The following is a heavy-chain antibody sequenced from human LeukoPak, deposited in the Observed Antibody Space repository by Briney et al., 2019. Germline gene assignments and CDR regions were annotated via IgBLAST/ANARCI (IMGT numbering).Heavy chain of an antibody. CDR1: GGSISSYY. CDR3: ARDRAPWNYYYYMDV. CDR2: IYTSGST. Sequence: SETLSLTCTVSGGSISSYYWSWIRQPAGKGLEWIGRIYTSGSTNYNPSLRSRVTMSVDTSKNQFSLKLSSVTAADTAVYYCARDRAPWNYYYYMDVWGKGTTVTVSS. J-gene: IGHJ6*03. D-gene: IGHD5-12*01. V-gene: IGHV4-4*07.